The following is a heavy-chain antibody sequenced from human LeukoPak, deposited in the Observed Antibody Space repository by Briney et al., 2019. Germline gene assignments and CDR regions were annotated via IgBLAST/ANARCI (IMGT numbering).Heavy chain of an antibody. CDR1: GFTFSTYW. CDR2: ISGSGGST. D-gene: IGHD3-22*01. Sequence: PGGSLRLSCAASGFTFSTYWMHWVRQAPGKGLEWVSAISGSGGSTYYADSVKGRFTISRDNSKNTLYLQMNSLRAEDTAVYYCAKVSKGTYYDSSGYPDYWGQGTLVTVSS. V-gene: IGHV3-23*01. J-gene: IGHJ4*02. CDR3: AKVSKGTYYDSSGYPDY.